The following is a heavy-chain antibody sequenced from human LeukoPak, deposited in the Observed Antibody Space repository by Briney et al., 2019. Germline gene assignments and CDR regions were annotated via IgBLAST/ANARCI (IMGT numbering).Heavy chain of an antibody. CDR3: VRLSPYDSSGYYYDY. CDR2: IYSGGST. V-gene: IGHV3-53*01. D-gene: IGHD3-22*01. CDR1: GFTVRSNY. Sequence: PGGSLRLSCAASGFTVRSNYMSWVRQAPGKGLEWVSVIYSGGSTYYADSVKGRFTISRENAKNSMYLQMNSLRAGDTAVYYCVRLSPYDSSGYYYDYWGQGTLVTVSS. J-gene: IGHJ4*02.